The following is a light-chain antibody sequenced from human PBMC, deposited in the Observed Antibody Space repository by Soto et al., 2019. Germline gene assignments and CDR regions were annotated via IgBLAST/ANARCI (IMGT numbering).Light chain of an antibody. J-gene: IGKJ1*01. CDR2: AAS. Sequence: AIGMTQSPSSLSASIGDRVTITCRASQDISSYLAWYQQKPGKAPKLLIYAASTLQSGVPPRFSGSGSGTDFTLTISCLQSEDFARYYCQQYYGYPWTFGQGTKVEIK. CDR1: QDISSY. V-gene: IGKV1-8*01. CDR3: QQYYGYPWT.